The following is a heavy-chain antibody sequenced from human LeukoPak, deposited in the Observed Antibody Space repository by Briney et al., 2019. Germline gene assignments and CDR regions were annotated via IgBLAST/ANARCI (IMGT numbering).Heavy chain of an antibody. D-gene: IGHD6-19*01. J-gene: IGHJ3*02. CDR3: VKGQWLEAFDI. CDR2: ISSDGDIT. CDR1: GFTFSSYA. Sequence: QPGGSLRLSCSASGFTFSSYAMHWVRQAPGKGLEYVSAISSDGDITYYADSVKGRFTISRENSKNTLCLRMSSLRAEDTAVYYCVKGQWLEAFDIWGQGTMVTVSS. V-gene: IGHV3-64D*09.